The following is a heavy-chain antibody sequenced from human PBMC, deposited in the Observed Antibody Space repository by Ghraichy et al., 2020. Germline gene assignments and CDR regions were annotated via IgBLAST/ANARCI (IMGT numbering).Heavy chain of an antibody. CDR1: GFTFSSYA. D-gene: IGHD3-10*01. CDR2: ISGSGGNT. J-gene: IGHJ4*02. Sequence: GGSLRLSCAASGFTFSSYAMSWVRQAPGKGLEWVSAISGSGGNTYYADSVKGRFTISRDNSKNTLYLQMNSLRAEDTAVYYCAKAKGVIPHYFDYWGQGTLVTVSS. V-gene: IGHV3-23*01. CDR3: AKAKGVIPHYFDY.